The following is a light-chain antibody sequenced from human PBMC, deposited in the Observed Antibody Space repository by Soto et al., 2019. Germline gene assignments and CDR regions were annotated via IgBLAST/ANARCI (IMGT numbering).Light chain of an antibody. Sequence: DIQMTQSPSTLSASVGDTVTITCRASQSISNWLAWYQQKPGKAPKLLIYKASTLESGVPSRFSGSGSGTEFTLTISSLQPDDFATYYCQQYNSDSWTFGQGTKVEIK. J-gene: IGKJ1*01. CDR2: KAS. CDR1: QSISNW. CDR3: QQYNSDSWT. V-gene: IGKV1-5*03.